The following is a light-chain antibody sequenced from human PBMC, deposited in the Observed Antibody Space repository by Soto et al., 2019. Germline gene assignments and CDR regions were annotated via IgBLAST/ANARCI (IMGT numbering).Light chain of an antibody. Sequence: DIQMTQSPATLSASVVDRVTITCRASQGIRSWLAWYQQKQEQAPKLVIYDASSLQSGVQSRFSGSGSGTDFTLTISSLKPEDFATYYCQQANSFPLTFGGGTKVDIK. CDR3: QQANSFPLT. CDR2: DAS. V-gene: IGKV1-12*01. J-gene: IGKJ4*01. CDR1: QGIRSW.